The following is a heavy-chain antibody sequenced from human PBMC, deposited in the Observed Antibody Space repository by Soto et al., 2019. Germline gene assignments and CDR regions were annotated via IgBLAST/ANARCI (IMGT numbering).Heavy chain of an antibody. CDR3: ASPRYHSSSWIDAFDI. D-gene: IGHD6-13*01. CDR2: IYPGDSDT. J-gene: IGHJ3*02. CDR1: GYSFTSYW. Sequence: GESLKISCKGSGYSFTSYWIGWVRQMPGKGLEWMGIIYPGDSDTRYSPSFQGQVTISADKSISTAYLQWSSLKASDTAMYYCASPRYHSSSWIDAFDIWGQGTMVTVSS. V-gene: IGHV5-51*01.